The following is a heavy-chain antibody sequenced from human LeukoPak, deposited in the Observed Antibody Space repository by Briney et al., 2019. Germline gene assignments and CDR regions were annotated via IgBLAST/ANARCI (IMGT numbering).Heavy chain of an antibody. CDR1: GFTFSNYW. Sequence: GGSLRLSCAASGFTFSNYWMSWVRQAPGKGLEWVANIKQDGGEKHYVDSVKGRFTISRDNAKNSLYLQMNSLRADDTAVYYCVRGQGVQWNYWGQRTQVTVSS. V-gene: IGHV3-7*03. J-gene: IGHJ4*02. CDR2: IKQDGGEK. CDR3: VRGQGVQWNY. D-gene: IGHD1-26*01.